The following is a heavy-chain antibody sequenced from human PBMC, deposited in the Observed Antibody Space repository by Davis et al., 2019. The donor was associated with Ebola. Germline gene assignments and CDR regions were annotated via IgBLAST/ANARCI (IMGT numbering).Heavy chain of an antibody. J-gene: IGHJ4*02. CDR1: GGSISSGGYY. Sequence: MPSETLSLTCTVSGGSISSGGYYWSWIRQHPGKGLEWIGYIYYSGSTYYNPSLKSRVTISVDTSKNQFSLKLSSVTAADTAVYYCARVSFAYYDFWSGYLFDYWGQGTLVTVSS. V-gene: IGHV4-31*03. CDR3: ARVSFAYYDFWSGYLFDY. CDR2: IYYSGST. D-gene: IGHD3-3*01.